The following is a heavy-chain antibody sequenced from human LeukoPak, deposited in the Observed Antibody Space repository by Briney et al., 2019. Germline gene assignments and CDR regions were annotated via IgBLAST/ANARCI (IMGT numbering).Heavy chain of an antibody. D-gene: IGHD3-3*01. CDR2: LSGSGGST. CDR3: AKDPYDFWSGYSRDYYFDY. J-gene: IGHJ4*02. Sequence: GGSLRLSCAASGFTFSSHAMRWVRQAPGKGLEWVSALSGSGGSTYYADSVKGRFTISRDNSKNTLYLQMNSLRAEDTAVYYCAKDPYDFWSGYSRDYYFDYWGREPWSPSPQ. V-gene: IGHV3-23*01. CDR1: GFTFSSHA.